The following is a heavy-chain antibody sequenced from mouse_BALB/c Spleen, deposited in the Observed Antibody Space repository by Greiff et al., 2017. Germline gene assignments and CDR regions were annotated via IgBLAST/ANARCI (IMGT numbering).Heavy chain of an antibody. CDR1: GYTFTSYW. Sequence: VQLQQSGAELAKPGASVKMSCKASGYTFTSYWMHWVKQRPGQGLEWIGYINPSTGYTEYNQKFKDKATLTADKSSSTAYMQLSSLTSEDSAVYYCARGYGNYGYFDVWGAGTTVTVSS. D-gene: IGHD2-10*02. J-gene: IGHJ1*01. V-gene: IGHV1-7*01. CDR2: INPSTGYT. CDR3: ARGYGNYGYFDV.